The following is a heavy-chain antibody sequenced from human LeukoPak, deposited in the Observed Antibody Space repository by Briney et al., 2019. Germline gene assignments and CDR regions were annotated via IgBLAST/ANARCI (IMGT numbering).Heavy chain of an antibody. J-gene: IGHJ4*02. CDR1: GYSFTNSW. D-gene: IGHD6-13*01. Sequence: GESLKISCRGSGYSFTNSWIGWVRQMPGKGLEWMGIIYPGDSDTRYSPSFQGQVTISADKSISTAYLQWSSLKASDTAMYYCAGLTRYSISWPFSFDYWGQGTLVTVSS. V-gene: IGHV5-51*01. CDR3: AGLTRYSISWPFSFDY. CDR2: IYPGDSDT.